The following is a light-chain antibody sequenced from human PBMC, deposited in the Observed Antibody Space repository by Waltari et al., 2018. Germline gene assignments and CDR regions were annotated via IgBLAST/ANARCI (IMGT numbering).Light chain of an antibody. Sequence: DTVLTQSPATLSVSPGDGATLSCRASQGVRRNLAWYQQRPAQAPRLLIFGASTRAPGVAARFIGSGSGTEFTLTITGLQSEDSAIYFCQQYDEWPPRYTFGHGTTLEIK. V-gene: IGKV3-15*01. J-gene: IGKJ2*01. CDR1: QGVRRN. CDR3: QQYDEWPPRYT. CDR2: GAS.